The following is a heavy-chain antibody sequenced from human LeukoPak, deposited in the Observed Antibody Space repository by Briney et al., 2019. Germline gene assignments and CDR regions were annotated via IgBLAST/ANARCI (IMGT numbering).Heavy chain of an antibody. CDR3: AAPIAARPSAAYFDY. CDR2: INPNSGGT. CDR1: GYTFTGYY. Sequence: ASVKVSCKASGYTFTGYYIHWVRQAPGQGLEWMGWINPNSGGTNYAQKFQGRVTMTRDTSISTAYMELSRLRSDDTAVYYCAAPIAARPSAAYFDYWGQGTLVTVSS. J-gene: IGHJ4*02. D-gene: IGHD6-6*01. V-gene: IGHV1-2*02.